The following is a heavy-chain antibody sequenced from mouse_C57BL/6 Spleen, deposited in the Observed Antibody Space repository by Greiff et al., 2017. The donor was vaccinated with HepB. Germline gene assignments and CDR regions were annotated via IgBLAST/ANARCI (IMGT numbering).Heavy chain of an antibody. CDR3: AGGYGSSPFAY. CDR1: GYTFTSYW. V-gene: IGHV1-50*01. Sequence: VQLQQSGAELVKPGASVKLSCKASGYTFTSYWMQWVKQRPGQGLEWIGEIDPSDSYTNYNQKFKGKATLTVAKSSSTAYMQLSSLTSEDSAVYYCAGGYGSSPFAYWGQGTLVTVSA. CDR2: IDPSDSYT. J-gene: IGHJ3*01. D-gene: IGHD1-1*01.